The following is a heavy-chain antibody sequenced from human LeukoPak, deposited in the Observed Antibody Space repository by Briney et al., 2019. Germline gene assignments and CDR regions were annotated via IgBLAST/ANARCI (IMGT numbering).Heavy chain of an antibody. D-gene: IGHD3-22*01. Sequence: GGSLRLSCAASGFSISSYSMNWVRQAPGKGLEWVSSISSSSSYIYYVDSVKGRFTISRDNAKNSLYLQMNSLRAEDTALYYCARCPYYYYDSSGPGYYYYMDVWGKGTTVTVSS. V-gene: IGHV3-21*04. CDR1: GFSISSYS. CDR3: ARCPYYYYDSSGPGYYYYMDV. CDR2: ISSSSSYI. J-gene: IGHJ6*03.